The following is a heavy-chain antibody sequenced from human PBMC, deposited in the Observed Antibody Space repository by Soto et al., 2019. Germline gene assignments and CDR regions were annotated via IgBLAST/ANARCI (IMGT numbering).Heavy chain of an antibody. CDR1: GYTFAPHW. J-gene: IGHJ4*02. Sequence: PGESLKISCKGSGYTFAPHWNAWVRQMPGKGLEWMGIIYPGDTDTRYSPSFQGQVTISADKSFSTAYLQWSSLKASDTAIYFCARRELTGLDNWGQGTPVTVSS. D-gene: IGHD3-9*01. CDR3: ARRELTGLDN. CDR2: IYPGDTDT. V-gene: IGHV5-51*01.